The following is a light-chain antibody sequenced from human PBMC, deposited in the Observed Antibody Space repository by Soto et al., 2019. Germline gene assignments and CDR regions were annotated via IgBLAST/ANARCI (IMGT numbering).Light chain of an antibody. CDR2: KVS. CDR3: MQGTHWPIT. V-gene: IGKV2-30*02. J-gene: IGKJ5*01. CDR1: QSLVHSDGIAY. Sequence: DVVMTHSPLSLPVTLGPPASISCRSNQSLVHSDGIAYFSWFQQRPGRSPRRLIYKVSNRDSGVPARFSGSGSGTDFALKISRVEAEDVGVYYCMQGTHWPITFGQGTRLEIK.